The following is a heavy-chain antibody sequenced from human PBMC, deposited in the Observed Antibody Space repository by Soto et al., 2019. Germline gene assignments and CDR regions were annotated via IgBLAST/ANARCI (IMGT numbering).Heavy chain of an antibody. Sequence: QVQLVQSGAEVKRPGSSVKVSCKASGDTFNFYSINWVRQAPGVGLEWVGRVNPILSMSNYAQRFQGRVTMTADKSTSTAYMELXSLRSEXXAIYYCASSYGSGYRAFDYWGQGALVTVSS. V-gene: IGHV1-69*02. CDR1: GDTFNFYS. CDR2: VNPILSMS. J-gene: IGHJ4*02. D-gene: IGHD3-10*01. CDR3: ASSYGSGYRAFDY.